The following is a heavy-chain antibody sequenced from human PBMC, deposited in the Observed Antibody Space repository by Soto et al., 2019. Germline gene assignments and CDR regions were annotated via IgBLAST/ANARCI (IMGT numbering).Heavy chain of an antibody. Sequence: ASVKVSCKASGGTFSSYSISWVRQAPGQGLEWMGRIIPILGIANYAQKFQGRVTITADKSTSTAYMELSSLRSEDTAVYYCARAQEQQPAGPLDYWGQGTLVTVSS. D-gene: IGHD6-13*01. CDR3: ARAQEQQPAGPLDY. CDR1: GGTFSSYS. CDR2: IIPILGIA. V-gene: IGHV1-69*04. J-gene: IGHJ4*02.